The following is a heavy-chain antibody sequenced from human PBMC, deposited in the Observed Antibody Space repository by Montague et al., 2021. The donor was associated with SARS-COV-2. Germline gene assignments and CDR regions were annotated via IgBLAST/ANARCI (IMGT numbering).Heavy chain of an antibody. V-gene: IGHV4-61*02. CDR3: ARDDFRWDFDC. Sequence: TLSLTCTVSGDSLPRDVSYWSWIRQPAGTFLEWIGRIYTTGSTNYTHTLKSRLTISLDTSKNQFSLKLSSVTAADTAVYYCARDDFRWDFDCWGQGTLVTVSS. CDR2: IYTTGST. D-gene: IGHD2/OR15-2a*01. CDR1: GDSLPRDVSY. J-gene: IGHJ4*02.